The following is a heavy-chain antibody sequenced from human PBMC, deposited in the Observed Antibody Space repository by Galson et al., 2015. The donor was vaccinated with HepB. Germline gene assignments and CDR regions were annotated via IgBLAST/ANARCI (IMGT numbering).Heavy chain of an antibody. CDR2: ISYDGSNK. CDR1: GFTFSSYA. V-gene: IGHV3-30-3*01. Sequence: SLRLSCAASGFTFSSYAMHWVRQAPGKGLEWVAVISYDGSNKYYADSVKGRFTISRDNSKNTLYLQMNSLRAEDTAVYYSSPLGDFDLWGRGTLVTVSS. CDR3: SPLGDFDL. J-gene: IGHJ2*01.